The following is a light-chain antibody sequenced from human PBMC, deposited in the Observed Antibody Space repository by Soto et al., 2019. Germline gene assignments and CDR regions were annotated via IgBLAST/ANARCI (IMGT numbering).Light chain of an antibody. V-gene: IGKV2-28*01. Sequence: LSLPVTPGKPDSIRCRSRQSLLFSNGYHYLDWYMQKPGQSQQLMIYLGSNRASGVHDRFSGSGSGTDFTLKISRVEAEDVGVYYCMKTLHNQLNFGGGPKV. CDR3: MKTLHNQLN. CDR2: LGS. CDR1: QSLLFSNGYHY. J-gene: IGKJ4*01.